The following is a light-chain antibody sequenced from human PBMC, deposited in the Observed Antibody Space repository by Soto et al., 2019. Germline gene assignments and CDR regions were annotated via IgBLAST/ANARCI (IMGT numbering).Light chain of an antibody. CDR2: RAS. V-gene: IGKV3-15*01. Sequence: EIVMSQSPATLSVSPGERATLSCRASQSISSNLAWYQQRPGQAPRLLIYRASTRATGIPARFSGSGSGTESTLTISSLQSEDFAVYYCQQYDNWPPWTFGQGTKVEIK. J-gene: IGKJ1*01. CDR3: QQYDNWPPWT. CDR1: QSISSN.